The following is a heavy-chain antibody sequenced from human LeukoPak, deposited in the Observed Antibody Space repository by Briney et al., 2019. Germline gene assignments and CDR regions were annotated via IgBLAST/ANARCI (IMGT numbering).Heavy chain of an antibody. Sequence: GGSLRLSCAASGFTFSSYGMHWVRQAPGKGLEWVAVIWYDGSNKYYADSVKGRFTISSDNSKNTLYLQTNSLRAEDTAVYYCARAFGYSYGRAFDYWGQGTLVTVSS. J-gene: IGHJ4*02. CDR3: ARAFGYSYGRAFDY. CDR2: IWYDGSNK. D-gene: IGHD5-18*01. V-gene: IGHV3-33*01. CDR1: GFTFSSYG.